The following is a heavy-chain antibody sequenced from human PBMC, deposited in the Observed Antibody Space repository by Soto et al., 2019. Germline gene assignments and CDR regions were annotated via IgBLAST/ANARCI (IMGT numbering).Heavy chain of an antibody. CDR1: GYTFTSYG. J-gene: IGHJ5*02. Sequence: QVQLVQSGAEVKKPGASVKVSCKASGYTFTSYGISWVRQAPGQGLEWMGWISAYNGNTNYAQKLQGRVTMTTDTSTSTAYMELRSLRSDDTAVYYSARALLRFLEWPSSNWFDPWGQGTLVTVSS. CDR2: ISAYNGNT. D-gene: IGHD3-3*01. CDR3: ARALLRFLEWPSSNWFDP. V-gene: IGHV1-18*01.